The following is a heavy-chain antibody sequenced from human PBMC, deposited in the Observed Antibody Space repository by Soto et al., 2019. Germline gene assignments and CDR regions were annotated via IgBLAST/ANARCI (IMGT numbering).Heavy chain of an antibody. D-gene: IGHD3-22*01. V-gene: IGHV4-59*01. J-gene: IGHJ4*02. Sequence: SETLSLTCTVSGGSISSYYWSWIRQPPGKGLEWIGYIYYSGSTNYNPSLKSRVTISVDTSKNQFSLKLSSVTAADTAVYYCARATYYYDSSGYYPGGLDYWGQGTLVTVSS. CDR1: GGSISSYY. CDR3: ARATYYYDSSGYYPGGLDY. CDR2: IYYSGST.